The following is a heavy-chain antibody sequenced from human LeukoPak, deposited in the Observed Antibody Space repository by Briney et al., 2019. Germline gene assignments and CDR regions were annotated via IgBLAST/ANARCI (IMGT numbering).Heavy chain of an antibody. CDR3: ARGKGNYGDPASFDY. CDR1: GYTFTGYY. Sequence: ASVKVSCKASGYTFTGYYMHWVRQAPGQGLEWMGWINPNSGGTNYAQKFQGRVTMTTDTSTSTVYMEVRSLRSDDTAVYYRARGKGNYGDPASFDYWGQGTLVTVSS. D-gene: IGHD4-17*01. V-gene: IGHV1-2*02. CDR2: INPNSGGT. J-gene: IGHJ4*02.